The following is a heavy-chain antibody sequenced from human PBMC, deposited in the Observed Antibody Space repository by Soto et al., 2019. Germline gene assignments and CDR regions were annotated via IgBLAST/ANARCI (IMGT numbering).Heavy chain of an antibody. D-gene: IGHD6-19*01. V-gene: IGHV3-64D*06. CDR2: ISSNGGST. Sequence: GGSLILSCVASGFTFSSYAMHWVRQAPGKGLEYVSAISSNGGSTYYADSVKGRFTISRDNSKNTLYLQMSSLRAEDTAVYYCVKEGRLEAVAGPFDYWGQGNLVTVYS. J-gene: IGHJ4*02. CDR3: VKEGRLEAVAGPFDY. CDR1: GFTFSSYA.